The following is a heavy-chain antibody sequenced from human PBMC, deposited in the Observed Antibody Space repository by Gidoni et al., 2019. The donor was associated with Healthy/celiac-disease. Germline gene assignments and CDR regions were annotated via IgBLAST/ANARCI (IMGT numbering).Heavy chain of an antibody. J-gene: IGHJ3*02. CDR1: GGSFSCYY. V-gene: IGHV4-34*01. Sequence: QVQLQQWGAGLLKPSETLSLTCAVYGGSFSCYYWSWIRQPPGKGLEWIGEINHSGSTNYTPSLKSRVTISVDTSKNQFSLKLSSVTAADTAVYYCARGWELLSNAFDIWGQGTMVTVSS. CDR3: ARGWELLSNAFDI. CDR2: INHSGST. D-gene: IGHD1-26*01.